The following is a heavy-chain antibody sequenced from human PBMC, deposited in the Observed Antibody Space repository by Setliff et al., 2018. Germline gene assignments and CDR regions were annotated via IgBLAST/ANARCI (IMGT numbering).Heavy chain of an antibody. CDR3: ARGRAHYYFSGSFMDY. V-gene: IGHV1-3*01. CDR1: GYTFLNYD. Sequence: GASVKVSCKASGYTFLNYDIHWVRQAPGQGLEWMGWMNAGNGNTEYSQKFKGRVTLSRDTSADIAYMELRSLTSEDTAVYYCARGRAHYYFSGSFMDYWGQGTLVTVSS. CDR2: MNAGNGNT. D-gene: IGHD3-10*01. J-gene: IGHJ4*02.